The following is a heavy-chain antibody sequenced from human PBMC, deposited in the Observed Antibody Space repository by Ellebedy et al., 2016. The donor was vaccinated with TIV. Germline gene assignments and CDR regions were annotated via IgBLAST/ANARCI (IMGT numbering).Heavy chain of an antibody. Sequence: ASVKVSCKASGYTFTNYYIHWVRQAPGQGLEWMGWINPNSGATNYAQKFQDRVTMTRDTSISTGYMELSGLKSDDTAVYYCAALPYISTSSAYWGQGTLVTVSS. V-gene: IGHV1-2*02. J-gene: IGHJ4*02. D-gene: IGHD6-13*01. CDR1: GYTFTNYY. CDR3: AALPYISTSSAY. CDR2: INPNSGAT.